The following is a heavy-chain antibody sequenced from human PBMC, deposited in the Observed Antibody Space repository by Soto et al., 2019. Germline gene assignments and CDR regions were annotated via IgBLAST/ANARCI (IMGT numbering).Heavy chain of an antibody. D-gene: IGHD6-6*01. J-gene: IGHJ4*02. Sequence: PGESLKISCKASGYSLTTYWIGRVRQMPGKGLEWMGIIYPGDSDTRYSPSFQGQVTISADKSISTAYLQWSSLKASDTAMYYCARHKKISDRHNYFDYWGQGSQVTVSS. CDR1: GYSLTTYW. CDR2: IYPGDSDT. V-gene: IGHV5-51*01. CDR3: ARHKKISDRHNYFDY.